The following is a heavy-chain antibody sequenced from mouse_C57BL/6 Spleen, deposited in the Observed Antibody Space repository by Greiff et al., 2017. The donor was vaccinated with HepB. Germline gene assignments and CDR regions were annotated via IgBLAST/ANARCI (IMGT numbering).Heavy chain of an antibody. D-gene: IGHD2-4*01. J-gene: IGHJ3*01. Sequence: VQLQQSGPGLVQPSQSLSITCTVSGFSLTSYGVHWVRQSPGKGLEWLGVIWSGGSTDYNAAFISRLSISKDNSKSQVFFKMNSLQADDTAIYYCARAPLYDYDEAWFAYWGQGTLVTVSA. CDR1: GFSLTSYG. CDR2: IWSGGST. V-gene: IGHV2-2*01. CDR3: ARAPLYDYDEAWFAY.